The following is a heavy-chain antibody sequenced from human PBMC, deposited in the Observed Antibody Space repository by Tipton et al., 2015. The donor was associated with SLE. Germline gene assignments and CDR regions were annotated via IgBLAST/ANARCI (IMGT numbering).Heavy chain of an antibody. J-gene: IGHJ2*01. D-gene: IGHD2-21*01. V-gene: IGHV4-38-2*02. CDR1: GYSIRSGYY. Sequence: TLSLTCTVSGYSIRSGYYWGWIRQPPGKGLEWIGSIYHSGSTYYNPSLKSRVTISVDTSKNQVSLKLSSAPAADTAVYYCARSGHIVVVVLGYFDVWGRGTLVTVSS. CDR2: IYHSGST. CDR3: ARSGHIVVVVLGYFDV.